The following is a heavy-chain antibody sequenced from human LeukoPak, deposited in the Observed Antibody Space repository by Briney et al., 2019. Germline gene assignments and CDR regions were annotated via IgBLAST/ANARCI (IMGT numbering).Heavy chain of an antibody. CDR3: ARVGGSWQNFDY. J-gene: IGHJ4*02. Sequence: GGSLRLSCAASGFTFSSYGMHWVRQAPGKGLEWVAVIWYDGSNKYYADSVKGRFTISRDNSKNTLYLQMNSLRAADTAVYYCARVGGSWQNFDYWGQGTLVTVSS. CDR2: IWYDGSNK. CDR1: GFTFSSYG. D-gene: IGHD6-13*01. V-gene: IGHV3-33*01.